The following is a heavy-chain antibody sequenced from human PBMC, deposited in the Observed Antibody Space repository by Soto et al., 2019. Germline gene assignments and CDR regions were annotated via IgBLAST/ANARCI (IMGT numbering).Heavy chain of an antibody. CDR3: AREGIQLWRTNDIYYYAMDV. V-gene: IGHV6-1*01. J-gene: IGHJ6*02. D-gene: IGHD5-18*01. CDR1: GDSVSSNSTA. Sequence: SQTLSLTCAIPGDSVSSNSTAWNWIRQSPPRGIEWLGRTYYKSKWYNDYEVSVKSRITINTDTSKNQFSLQLNSVTPEDTAVYYCAREGIQLWRTNDIYYYAMDVWGQGTTVTVSS. CDR2: TYYKSKWYN.